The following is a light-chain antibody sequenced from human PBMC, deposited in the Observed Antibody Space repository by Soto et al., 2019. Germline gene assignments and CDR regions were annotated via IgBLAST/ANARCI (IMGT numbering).Light chain of an antibody. CDR2: GAA. Sequence: EIVMTQSPATLSVSPGERATLSCRASQSISSDLAWYQQKPGLAPRLLIYGAATRATGIPARFSGSGSGTEFTLTINSRQSEDFAIYYCQQYNDWPPVTFGQGTKVEI. CDR3: QQYNDWPPVT. CDR1: QSISSD. J-gene: IGKJ1*01. V-gene: IGKV3-15*01.